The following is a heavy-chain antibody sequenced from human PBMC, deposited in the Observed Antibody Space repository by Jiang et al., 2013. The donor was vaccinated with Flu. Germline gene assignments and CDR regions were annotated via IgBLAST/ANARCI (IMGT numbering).Heavy chain of an antibody. Sequence: VQLVESGGGLVKPGGSLRLSCAASGSTFSDYYMTWIRQAPGKGLEWIAYISSGGSYIYYADSVAGRFTISRDNAKKSLFLEMNSLRAEDTAMYYCARGWVHCTVGVCDFDSWGQGTLVTVSS. CDR3: ARGWVHCTVGVCDFDS. CDR2: ISSGGSYI. D-gene: IGHD2-8*02. V-gene: IGHV3-11*01. J-gene: IGHJ4*02. CDR1: GSTFSDYY.